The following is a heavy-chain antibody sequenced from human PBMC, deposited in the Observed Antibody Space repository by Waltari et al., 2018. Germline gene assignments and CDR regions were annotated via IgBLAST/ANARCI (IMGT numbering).Heavy chain of an antibody. CDR2: INHSGST. Sequence: QVQLQQWGAGLLKPSATLSLTCAVYGGSFSGYYWSWIRQPPGKGLEWIGEINHSGSTNYNPSLKSRVTISVDTSKNQFSLKLSSVTAADTAVYYCARNYGGSYYSDYWGQGTLVTVSS. J-gene: IGHJ4*02. CDR3: ARNYGGSYYSDY. V-gene: IGHV4-34*01. D-gene: IGHD1-26*01. CDR1: GGSFSGYY.